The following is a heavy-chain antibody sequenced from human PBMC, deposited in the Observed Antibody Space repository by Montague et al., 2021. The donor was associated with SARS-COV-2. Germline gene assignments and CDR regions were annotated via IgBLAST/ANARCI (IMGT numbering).Heavy chain of an antibody. CDR3: ARAHSGSGAHLDN. CDR1: GGSISSGSYY. V-gene: IGHV4-61*02. CDR2: IYSSGTT. D-gene: IGHD5-12*01. J-gene: IGHJ4*02. Sequence: TLSLTCTVSGGSISSGSYYWSWIRQPPGKGLEWIGRIYSSGTTYYSSSLKSRVTISVDTSKNQFSLKLTSVTAADTAVYYCARAHSGSGAHLDNWGQGSLVTVSS.